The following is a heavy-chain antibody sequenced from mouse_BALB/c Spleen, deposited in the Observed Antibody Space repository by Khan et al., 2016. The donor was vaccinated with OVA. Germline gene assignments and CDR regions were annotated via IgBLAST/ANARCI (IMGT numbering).Heavy chain of an antibody. CDR2: INTYTGEP. D-gene: IGHD4-1*01. Sequence: QIQLVQSGPELKKPGETVKISCKASGYTFTNYGMNWVKQAPGKGLKWMGWINTYTGEPTYADDFKGRFAFSLETSASTAYLQINNLTNEDTATYDCARGELGGDAMDYWGQGTSVTVSS. CDR1: GYTFTNYG. CDR3: ARGELGGDAMDY. V-gene: IGHV9-3-1*01. J-gene: IGHJ4*01.